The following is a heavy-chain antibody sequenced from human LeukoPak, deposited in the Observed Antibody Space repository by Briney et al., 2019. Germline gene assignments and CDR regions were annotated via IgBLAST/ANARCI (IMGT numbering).Heavy chain of an antibody. V-gene: IGHV4-39*01. D-gene: IGHD2-2*01. CDR1: GGSISSSSYY. CDR2: IYYSGST. CDR3: ARQSRISYNWFDP. Sequence: SETLSLTCTVSGGSISSSSYYWGWIRQPPGKGLEWIGSIYYSGSTYYNPSLKSRVTMSVDTSKNQFSLKLSSVTAADTAVYYCARQSRISYNWFDPWGQGTLVTVSS. J-gene: IGHJ5*02.